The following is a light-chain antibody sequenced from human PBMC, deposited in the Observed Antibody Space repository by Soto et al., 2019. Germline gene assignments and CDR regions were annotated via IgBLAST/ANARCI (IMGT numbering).Light chain of an antibody. CDR1: SSDVGAYNY. J-gene: IGLJ2*01. V-gene: IGLV2-8*01. Sequence: QSALTQPPSASGSPGQSVTISCTGTSSDVGAYNYVSWFQQHPGKAPKLIIYEVSKCPSGVPDRFSGSKSGNTASLTVSELQAEDEADYYCSSYAGTNNFVVFGGGTKLTVL. CDR2: EVS. CDR3: SSYAGTNNFVV.